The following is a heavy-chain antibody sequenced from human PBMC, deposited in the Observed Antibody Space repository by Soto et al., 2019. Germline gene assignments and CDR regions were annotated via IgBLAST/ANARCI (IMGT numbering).Heavy chain of an antibody. CDR1: SGSISSSSSY. V-gene: IGHV4-39*01. Sequence: PSETLSLTYTVSSGSISSSSSYWGWIRQPPGKGLEWIGSIYYSGNTYYNPSLKSRVTISIDTSKTQFSLKLNSVTTADTAVYYCGVQDYGAKGYYFETWGQGTLVPVSS. CDR2: IYYSGNT. J-gene: IGHJ4*02. CDR3: GVQDYGAKGYYFET. D-gene: IGHD4-17*01.